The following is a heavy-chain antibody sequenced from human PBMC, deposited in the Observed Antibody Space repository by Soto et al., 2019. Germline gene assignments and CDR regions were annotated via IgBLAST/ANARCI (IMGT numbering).Heavy chain of an antibody. CDR2: ISGSGGTT. J-gene: IGHJ6*03. CDR1: GFTFSNYA. CDR3: AREPPIGAAAVLYMDV. V-gene: IGHV3-23*01. D-gene: IGHD6-13*01. Sequence: PGGSLRLSCAASGFTFSNYAMSWVRQAPGKGLEWVSAISGSGGTTYYADSVKGRFTISRDNSKNTLYLQMNSLRAEDTAVYYCAREPPIGAAAVLYMDVWGKGTTVTVSS.